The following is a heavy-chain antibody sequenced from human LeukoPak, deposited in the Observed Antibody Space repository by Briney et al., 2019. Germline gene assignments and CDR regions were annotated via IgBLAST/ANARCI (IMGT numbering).Heavy chain of an antibody. J-gene: IGHJ4*02. D-gene: IGHD6-13*01. CDR1: GLTVSSNY. CDR2: IYSGGST. V-gene: IGHV3-53*01. Sequence: GGSLRLSCAASGLTVSSNYMSWVRQAPGKGLEWVSVIYSGGSTYYADSVKGRFTISRDNSKNTLYLQMNSLRAEDTAVYYCAGGSSWYVAPFDYWGQGTLVTVSS. CDR3: AGGSSWYVAPFDY.